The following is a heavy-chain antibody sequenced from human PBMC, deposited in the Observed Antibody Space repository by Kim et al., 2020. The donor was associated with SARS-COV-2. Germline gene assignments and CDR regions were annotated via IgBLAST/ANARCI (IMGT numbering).Heavy chain of an antibody. D-gene: IGHD6-19*01. CDR1: GYTFTSYG. J-gene: IGHJ4*02. V-gene: IGHV1-18*04. CDR3: ARLNTGQWLVRFDY. Sequence: ASVKVSCKASGYTFTSYGISWVRQAPGQGLEWMGWISAYNGNTNYAQKLQGRVTMTTDTSTSTAYMELRSLRSDDTAVYYCARLNTGQWLVRFDYWGQGTLVTVSS. CDR2: ISAYNGNT.